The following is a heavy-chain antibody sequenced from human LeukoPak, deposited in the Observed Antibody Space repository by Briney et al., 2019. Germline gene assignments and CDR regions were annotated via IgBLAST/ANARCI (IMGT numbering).Heavy chain of an antibody. D-gene: IGHD3-22*01. J-gene: IGHJ5*02. CDR1: GRSISSSSYY. CDR2: IYYSGST. V-gene: IGHV4-39*02. Sequence: SETLSLTCTVAGRSISSSSYYWGWIRQPPGKGLEWIGSIYYSGSTYYNPSLKSRVTISVDTSKNQFSLKLSSVTAADTAVYYSARDPMDYYDSSGYLAWGQGTLVTVSS. CDR3: ARDPMDYYDSSGYLA.